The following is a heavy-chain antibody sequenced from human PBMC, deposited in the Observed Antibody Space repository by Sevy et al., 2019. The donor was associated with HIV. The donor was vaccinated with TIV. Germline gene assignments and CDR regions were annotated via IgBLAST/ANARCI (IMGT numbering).Heavy chain of an antibody. D-gene: IGHD2-2*01. CDR2: ISGSGGST. V-gene: IGHV3-23*01. Sequence: GGSLRLSCAASGFTFSSYAMSWVRQAPGKGLEWVSAISGSGGSTYYADSVKGRFTISRDNSKNTLYLQMNSLRAEDTAVYYCAKGPSRGPRAYYYYYAMDVWGQGTTVTVSS. CDR3: AKGPSRGPRAYYYYYAMDV. CDR1: GFTFSSYA. J-gene: IGHJ6*02.